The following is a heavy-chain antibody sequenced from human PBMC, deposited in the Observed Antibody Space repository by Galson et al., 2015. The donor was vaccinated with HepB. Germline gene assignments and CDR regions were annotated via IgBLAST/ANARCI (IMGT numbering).Heavy chain of an antibody. J-gene: IGHJ2*01. CDR2: IYSSGST. D-gene: IGHD3-22*01. Sequence: TLSLTCAVSGGSISGDDYTWSWIRQPPGKGLEWIGYIYSSGSTYYNPSLKSRVTISLDTSNNQFSLRLSSVTAADTALYYCAFYYYDSSGYRYFDLWGRGTLVTVSS. CDR3: AFYYYDSSGYRYFDL. CDR1: GGSISGDDYT. V-gene: IGHV4-30-4*07.